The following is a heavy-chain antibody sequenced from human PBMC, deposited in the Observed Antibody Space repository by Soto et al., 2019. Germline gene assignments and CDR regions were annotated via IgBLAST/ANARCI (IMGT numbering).Heavy chain of an antibody. CDR1: GYTFTSYC. Sequence: ASVKVSCKTSGYTFTSYCISWVRQAPGQGLEGMGWISAYNGNTNYTQNLQGRVTMTTDTSTSTAYMELSSLRSDDTAVYYCARQRQDILSGYSKLRWFDGWGQG. J-gene: IGHJ5*02. D-gene: IGHD3-9*01. CDR2: ISAYNGNT. V-gene: IGHV1-18*01. CDR3: ARQRQDILSGYSKLRWFDG.